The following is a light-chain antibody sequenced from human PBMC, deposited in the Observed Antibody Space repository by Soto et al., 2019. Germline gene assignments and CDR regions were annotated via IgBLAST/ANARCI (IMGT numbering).Light chain of an antibody. Sequence: DIQMTQSPSTLSASVGDRVTITCRASQSISSWLAWYQQKPGKAPKLLIYDASSLESGAPSSFSGAGSGTEFTLTISSLQPDDFATYYCQQYKSYPGTFGQGTKVEI. J-gene: IGKJ1*01. CDR1: QSISSW. V-gene: IGKV1-5*01. CDR2: DAS. CDR3: QQYKSYPGT.